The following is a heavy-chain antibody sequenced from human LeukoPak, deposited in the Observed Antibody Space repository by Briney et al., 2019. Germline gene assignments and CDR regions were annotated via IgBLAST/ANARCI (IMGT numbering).Heavy chain of an antibody. J-gene: IGHJ4*02. D-gene: IGHD3-22*01. CDR3: ARDPKDDSSGYYYFDY. Sequence: ASVKVSCKASGYTFTRYYMHWVRQAPGQGLEWMGVINPSGGRTSYAQKFQDRVTMTRDMSTSTVYMELSSLRSEDTAVYYCARDPKDDSSGYYYFDYWGQGTLVTVSS. CDR2: INPSGGRT. CDR1: GYTFTRYY. V-gene: IGHV1-46*01.